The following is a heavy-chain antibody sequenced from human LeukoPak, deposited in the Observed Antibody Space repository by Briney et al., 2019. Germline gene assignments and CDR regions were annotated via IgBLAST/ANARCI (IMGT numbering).Heavy chain of an antibody. J-gene: IGHJ4*02. D-gene: IGHD3-3*01. CDR1: GGTFSSYA. V-gene: IGHV1-69*05. CDR2: IIPIFGTA. CDR3: AREDTIFGVVIGFDY. Sequence: ASVKVSCKASGGTFSSYAISWVRQAPGQGLEWMGRIIPIFGTANYAQKFQGRVTITTDESTSTAYMGLSSLRSEDTAVYYCAREDTIFGVVIGFDYWGQGTLVTVSS.